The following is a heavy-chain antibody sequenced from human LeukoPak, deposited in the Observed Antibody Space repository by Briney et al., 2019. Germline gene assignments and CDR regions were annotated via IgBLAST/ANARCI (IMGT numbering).Heavy chain of an antibody. CDR3: TTGIAGVSTVWGY. D-gene: IGHD6-13*01. CDR2: SRNRVDTYAT. Sequence: GGALIRSCSAAGVTFIGSAIHWVGQTSGKRLEVVGRSRNRVDTYATAYGESVKRRITISKNDSKNAAYLQMNSSKNDESAEYCCTTGIAGVSTVWGYWGQGTLVTVSS. CDR1: GVTFIGSA. J-gene: IGHJ4*02. V-gene: IGHV3-73*01.